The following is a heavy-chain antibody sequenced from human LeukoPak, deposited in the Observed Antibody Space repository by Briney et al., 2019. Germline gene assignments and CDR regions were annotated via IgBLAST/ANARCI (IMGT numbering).Heavy chain of an antibody. Sequence: SETLSLTCGVSGGSISNTNWWSWVRQPPGQGLEWIGEISYSGSTNYNPSLKSRVTISLDTSKNQFFLKLSSVTAADTALYYCARGNANWGQGTLVTVSS. J-gene: IGHJ4*02. CDR1: GGSISNTNW. CDR2: ISYSGST. V-gene: IGHV4-4*02. CDR3: ARGNAN.